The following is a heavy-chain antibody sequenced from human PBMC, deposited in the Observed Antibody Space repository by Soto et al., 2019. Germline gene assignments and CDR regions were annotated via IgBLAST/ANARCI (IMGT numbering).Heavy chain of an antibody. V-gene: IGHV1-3*01. Sequence: GASVKVSCKASGYTFATYAMHWVRQAPGQRPEWMGWINAGNGNTEYSERFQGRVTITRDTSASTAYMELSSLRSEDTAVYYCARGVGTAFDSSGYYYPWAWGQGTLVTVSS. J-gene: IGHJ5*02. CDR1: GYTFATYA. D-gene: IGHD3-22*01. CDR2: INAGNGNT. CDR3: ARGVGTAFDSSGYYYPWA.